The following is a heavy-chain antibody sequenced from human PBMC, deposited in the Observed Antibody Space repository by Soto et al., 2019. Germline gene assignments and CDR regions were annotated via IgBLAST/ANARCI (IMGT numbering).Heavy chain of an antibody. J-gene: IGHJ6*02. Sequence: QVQLVQSGAEVKKPGSSVKVSCKASGGTFSSYAISWVRQAPGQGLEWMGGIIAIFGTANYALKFQGRVTITADESTSTAYMELSSLRSEDTAVYYCARVPVTRDEYYYYYAMDVWGQGTTVTVSS. D-gene: IGHD4-4*01. V-gene: IGHV1-69*12. CDR3: ARVPVTRDEYYYYYAMDV. CDR1: GGTFSSYA. CDR2: IIAIFGTA.